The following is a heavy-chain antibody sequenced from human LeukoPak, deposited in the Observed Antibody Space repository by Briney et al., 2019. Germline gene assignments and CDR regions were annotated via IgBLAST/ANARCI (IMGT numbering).Heavy chain of an antibody. CDR1: GFTFSNYW. J-gene: IGHJ4*03. D-gene: IGHD2-15*01. Sequence: GGSLRLSCAASGFTFSNYWMSWVRQAPGKGLEWVANIKQDGSEKYYVDSVKGRFTISRDNAKNSLYLQVNSLRAEDTAVYYCARDLDGGDYWGQGTTVTVSS. V-gene: IGHV3-7*01. CDR2: IKQDGSEK. CDR3: ARDLDGGDY.